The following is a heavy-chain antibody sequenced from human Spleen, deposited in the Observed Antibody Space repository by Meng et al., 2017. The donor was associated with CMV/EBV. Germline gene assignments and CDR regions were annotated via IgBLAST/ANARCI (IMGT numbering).Heavy chain of an antibody. CDR3: ATIVGAALDY. J-gene: IGHJ4*02. CDR1: GGSISIGDYY. V-gene: IGHV4-30-4*08. CDR2: IYYSGST. Sequence: LTRKASGPGLVKPSQTLSLTCTVSGGSISIGDYYWSWIRQPPGKGLEWIGYIYYSGSTYYSPSLKSRVTISVDTSKNHFALKLSSVTAADTAVYYCATIVGAALDYWGQGTLVTVSS. D-gene: IGHD1-26*01.